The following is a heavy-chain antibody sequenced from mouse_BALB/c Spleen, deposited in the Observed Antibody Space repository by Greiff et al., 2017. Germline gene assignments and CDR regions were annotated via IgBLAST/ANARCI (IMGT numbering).Heavy chain of an antibody. D-gene: IGHD1-1*01. Sequence: EVQVVESGGGLVQPGGSRKLSCAASGFTFSSFGMHWVRQAPEKGLEWVAYISSGSSTIYYADTVKGRFTISRDNPKNTLFLQMTSLRSEDTAMYYCAREKEYYGSRGAMDYWGQGTSVTVSS. CDR2: ISSGSSTI. CDR1: GFTFSSFG. V-gene: IGHV5-17*02. J-gene: IGHJ4*01. CDR3: AREKEYYGSRGAMDY.